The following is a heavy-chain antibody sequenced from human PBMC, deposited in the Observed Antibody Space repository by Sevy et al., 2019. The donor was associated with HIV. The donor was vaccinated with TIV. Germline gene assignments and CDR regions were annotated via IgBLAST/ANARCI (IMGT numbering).Heavy chain of an antibody. V-gene: IGHV1-69*06. CDR2: IIPIFGTA. CDR1: GGTFSSYA. D-gene: IGHD1-26*01. Sequence: ASVKVSCKASGGTFSSYAISWVRQTPGQGLEWMGGIIPIFGTANYAQKFQGRVTITADKSTSTAYMGLSSLRSEDTAVYYCAGGVGWLDAFDIWGQGTMVTVSS. J-gene: IGHJ3*02. CDR3: AGGVGWLDAFDI.